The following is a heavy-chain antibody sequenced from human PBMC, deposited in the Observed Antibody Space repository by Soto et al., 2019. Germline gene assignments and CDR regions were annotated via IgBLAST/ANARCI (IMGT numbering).Heavy chain of an antibody. J-gene: IGHJ6*04. CDR1: GFTFSSYS. CDR3: ARDPKVGYCISTSCYMAF. Sequence: AGGSLRLSCAASGFTFSSYSMNWVRQAPGKGLEWVSSISSSSSYIYYADSVKGRFTISRDNAKNSLYLQMNSLRAEDTAVYYCARDPKVGYCISTSCYMAFWGKGTTVTVSS. CDR2: ISSSSSYI. D-gene: IGHD2-2*01. V-gene: IGHV3-21*01.